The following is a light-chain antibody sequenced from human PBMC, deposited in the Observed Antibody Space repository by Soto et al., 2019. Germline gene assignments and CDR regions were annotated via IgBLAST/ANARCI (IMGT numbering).Light chain of an antibody. CDR1: SSDIGDYDY. V-gene: IGLV2-8*01. Sequence: QSALTQPASVSGSPGQSITISCTGTSSDIGDYDYVSWYQHLPGKAPKLLIYEVSERPSGVPDRFSGSKSGNTASLTVSGLQAGDEADYYCSSYAGTKTLVFGGGTKLTVL. CDR3: SSYAGTKTLV. CDR2: EVS. J-gene: IGLJ2*01.